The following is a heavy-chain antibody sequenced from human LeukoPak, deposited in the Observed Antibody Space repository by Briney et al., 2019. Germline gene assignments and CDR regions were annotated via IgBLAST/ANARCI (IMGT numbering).Heavy chain of an antibody. CDR3: ARVVASRSGYYIPYYFGY. CDR2: IIPIFGTA. Sequence: SVKVSCKASGGTFSSYAISWVRQAPGQGLEWMGGIIPIFGTANYAQKFQGRVTITTDESTSTAYMELSSLRSEDTAVYYCARVVASRSGYYIPYYFGYWGQGTLVTVSS. J-gene: IGHJ4*02. V-gene: IGHV1-69*05. CDR1: GGTFSSYA. D-gene: IGHD3-3*01.